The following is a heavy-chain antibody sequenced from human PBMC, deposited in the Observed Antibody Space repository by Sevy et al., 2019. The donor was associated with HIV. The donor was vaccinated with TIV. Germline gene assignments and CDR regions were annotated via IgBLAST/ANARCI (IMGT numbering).Heavy chain of an antibody. J-gene: IGHJ4*02. CDR3: AHQAIVAFPGVRAFDY. CDR2: IYWDDDK. D-gene: IGHD5-12*01. V-gene: IGHV2-5*02. Sequence: SGPTLVNPTQTLTLTCTFSGFSLSTSGVGVGWIRQPPGKALEWLALIYWDDDKRYSPSLKSRLTITKDTSKNQVVLTITNMDPVDTATYYCAHQAIVAFPGVRAFDYWGQGTLVTVSS. CDR1: GFSLSTSGVG.